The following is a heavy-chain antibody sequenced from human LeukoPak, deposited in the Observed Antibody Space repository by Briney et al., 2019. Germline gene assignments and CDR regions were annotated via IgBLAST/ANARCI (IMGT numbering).Heavy chain of an antibody. CDR3: AKDYQRVVVIAFFDY. CDR1: GFPFSSYA. V-gene: IGHV3-23*01. J-gene: IGHJ4*02. CDR2: ISGSGGST. D-gene: IGHD3-22*01. Sequence: GGSLRLSCAASGFPFSSYAMSWVRQAPGEGLEWVSAISGSGGSTYYADSVKGRFTISRDNSKNTLYLQMDSLRAEATAVYYCAKDYQRVVVIAFFDYWGQGTLVTVSS.